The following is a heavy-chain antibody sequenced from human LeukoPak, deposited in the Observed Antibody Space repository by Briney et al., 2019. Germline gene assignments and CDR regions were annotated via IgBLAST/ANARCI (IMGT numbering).Heavy chain of an antibody. J-gene: IGHJ6*04. CDR1: GFTFDDYG. Sequence: GGSLRLPCAASGFTFDDYGMSWVRQAPGKGLEWVSSISSSSSYIYYADSVKGRFTSSRDNAKNSLYLQMNSLRAEDTAVYYCARSFDNYYYYHMDVWGKGTTVTVSS. D-gene: IGHD3-16*01. CDR2: ISSSSSYI. CDR3: ARSFDNYYYYHMDV. V-gene: IGHV3-21*01.